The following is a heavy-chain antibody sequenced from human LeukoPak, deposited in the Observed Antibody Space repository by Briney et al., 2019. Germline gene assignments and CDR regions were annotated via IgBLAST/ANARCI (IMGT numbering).Heavy chain of an antibody. CDR2: ISGSGGST. J-gene: IGHJ6*03. CDR1: GFTFSSYA. Sequence: PGGSLRLSCAASGFTFSSYAMSWVRQAPGKGLEWVSAISGSGGSTYYADSVKGRFTISRDNAKNSLYLQMNSLRVEDTALYYCARSFSKGDYYYYYIDVWGKGTTVTVSS. D-gene: IGHD2/OR15-2a*01. V-gene: IGHV3-23*01. CDR3: ARSFSKGDYYYYYIDV.